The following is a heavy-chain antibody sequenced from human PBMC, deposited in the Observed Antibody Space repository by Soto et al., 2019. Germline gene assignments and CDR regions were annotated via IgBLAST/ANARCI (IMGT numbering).Heavy chain of an antibody. J-gene: IGHJ4*02. Sequence: SETLSLTCAVSGVSISSGNWWTLVRQTPQRGLEYIGEIFHDGTANYYPSFERRVAISVDTSKNQFSLKLTSVTAADTAIYFCARLVYDTRLNYMYFEFWGQVAPVTVSP. CDR3: ARLVYDTRLNYMYFEF. V-gene: IGHV4-4*02. CDR2: IFHDGTA. D-gene: IGHD3-10*01. CDR1: GVSISSGNW.